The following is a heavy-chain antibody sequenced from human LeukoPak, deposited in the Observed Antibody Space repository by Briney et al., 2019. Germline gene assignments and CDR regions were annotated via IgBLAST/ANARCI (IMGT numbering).Heavy chain of an antibody. D-gene: IGHD3-22*01. CDR2: IYYSGST. Sequence: SETLSLTCTVSGGSISSGGYYWSWIRQHPGKGLEWIGYIYYSGSTYYNPSLKSRVTISVDTSKNQFSLKLSSVTAADTAVYYCARDPAYYYDSSGYPTDAFDIWGQGTMATVSS. CDR1: GGSISSGGYY. J-gene: IGHJ3*02. CDR3: ARDPAYYYDSSGYPTDAFDI. V-gene: IGHV4-31*03.